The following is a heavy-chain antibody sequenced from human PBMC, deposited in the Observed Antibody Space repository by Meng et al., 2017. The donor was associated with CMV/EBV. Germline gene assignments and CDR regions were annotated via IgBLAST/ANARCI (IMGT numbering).Heavy chain of an antibody. J-gene: IGHJ4*02. Sequence: GGSLRFSCGASGFTFSSYAMSWVRQAPGKGLEWVSAISGSGGSTYYADSVKGRFTISRDNSKNTLYLQMNSLRAEDTAVYYCAKNEGYCSSTSCRRYFDYWGQGTLVTVSS. CDR1: GFTFSSYA. CDR3: AKNEGYCSSTSCRRYFDY. CDR2: ISGSGGST. V-gene: IGHV3-23*01. D-gene: IGHD2-2*01.